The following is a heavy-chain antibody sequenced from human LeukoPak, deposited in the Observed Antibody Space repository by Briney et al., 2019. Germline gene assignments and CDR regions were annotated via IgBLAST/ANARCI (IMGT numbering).Heavy chain of an antibody. Sequence: TGGSLRLSCAASGFTFSDYGMNWVRQAPGKGLEWVSTISDSGDSTYYADSVKGRFTIPRDNSKNTLYLQMNSLRAEDTAVYYCAKDSRILLFGESPDYMDVWGRGTTVTISS. D-gene: IGHD3-10*01. CDR2: ISDSGDST. V-gene: IGHV3-23*01. CDR1: GFTFSDYG. CDR3: AKDSRILLFGESPDYMDV. J-gene: IGHJ6*03.